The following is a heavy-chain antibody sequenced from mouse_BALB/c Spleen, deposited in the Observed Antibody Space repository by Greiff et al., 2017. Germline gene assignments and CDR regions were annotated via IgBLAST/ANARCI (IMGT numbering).Heavy chain of an antibody. CDR3: ARSKDGNYLFAY. CDR1: GFNIKDTY. D-gene: IGHD2-1*01. Sequence: EVKLVESGAELVKPGASVKLSCTASGFNIKDTYMHWVKQRPEQGLEWIGRIDPANGNTKYDPKFQGKATITADTSSNTAYLQLSSLTSEDTAVYYCARSKDGNYLFAYWGQGTLVTVSA. J-gene: IGHJ3*01. CDR2: IDPANGNT. V-gene: IGHV14-3*02.